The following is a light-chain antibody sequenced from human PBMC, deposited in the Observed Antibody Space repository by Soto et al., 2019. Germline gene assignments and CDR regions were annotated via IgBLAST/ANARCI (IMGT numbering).Light chain of an antibody. J-gene: IGKJ1*01. Sequence: EIVLTQSPATLSVSPGERTTLSCRASQSVSSNVAWYQQKLGQAPRLRIYGASTSATGIPARVSGSGSGTAFTLTISSLQSEDFAVYYCQQDNKWPRTFGQGTKVEIK. V-gene: IGKV3-15*01. CDR1: QSVSSN. CDR3: QQDNKWPRT. CDR2: GAS.